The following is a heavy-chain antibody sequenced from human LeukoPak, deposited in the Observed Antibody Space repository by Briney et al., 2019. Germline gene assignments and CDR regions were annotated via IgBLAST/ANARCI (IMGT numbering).Heavy chain of an antibody. J-gene: IGHJ4*02. CDR3: ARHYGTTGYFSSFFDR. CDR1: GGSMKSYY. CDR2: IYYSGST. Sequence: SETLSLTCTVSGGSMKSYYWSWIRQPPGNGLEWIGYIYYSGSTNSNSSLKSRVSISVDTSKNQFSLQLNSMTAADTAVYYCARHYGTTGYFSSFFDRWGQGTLVTVSS. D-gene: IGHD3-22*01. V-gene: IGHV4-59*01.